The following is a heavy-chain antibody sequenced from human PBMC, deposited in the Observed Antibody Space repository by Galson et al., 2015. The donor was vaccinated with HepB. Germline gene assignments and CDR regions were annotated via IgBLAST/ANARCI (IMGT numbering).Heavy chain of an antibody. Sequence: SLRLSCAASRFTFDDYTMHWVRQAPGKGLEWVSLISWDGGSTYYADSVKGRFTISRDNSKNSLYLQMNSLRTEDTALYYCAKGPGTLLRFPTPLDYWGQGTLFTVSS. D-gene: IGHD1-14*01. CDR3: AKGPGTLLRFPTPLDY. V-gene: IGHV3-43*01. CDR2: ISWDGGST. CDR1: RFTFDDYT. J-gene: IGHJ4*02.